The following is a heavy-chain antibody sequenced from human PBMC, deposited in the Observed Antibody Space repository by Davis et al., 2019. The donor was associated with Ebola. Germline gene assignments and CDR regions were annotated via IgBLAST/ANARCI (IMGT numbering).Heavy chain of an antibody. V-gene: IGHV4-30-4*01. Sequence: MPSETLSLTCAVSGDSVSSVTSYWSWIRQPPGKGLEWIGYIYYSGSTYSNPSLKSRVTISVDTSKNQFSLKLSSVTAADTAVYYCARELSSGWSRSWFDPWGQGTLVTVSS. D-gene: IGHD6-19*01. CDR1: GDSVSSVTSY. J-gene: IGHJ5*02. CDR3: ARELSSGWSRSWFDP. CDR2: IYYSGST.